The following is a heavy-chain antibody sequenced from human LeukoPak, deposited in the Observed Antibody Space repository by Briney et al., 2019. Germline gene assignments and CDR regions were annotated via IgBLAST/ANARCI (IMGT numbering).Heavy chain of an antibody. CDR2: IHPSGGNS. V-gene: IGHV1-46*01. J-gene: IGHJ4*02. Sequence: GASVTLSYTPSGYTFTTHYVHWVRQAPGQGLEGMGIIHPSGGNSRNTQNFQGRVTMTRDTSTSTVYLELSSLRSEDTAVYYCARYCSSTTCQGPVLDFWGQGTLVTVSS. D-gene: IGHD2/OR15-2a*01. CDR3: ARYCSSTTCQGPVLDF. CDR1: GYTFTTHY.